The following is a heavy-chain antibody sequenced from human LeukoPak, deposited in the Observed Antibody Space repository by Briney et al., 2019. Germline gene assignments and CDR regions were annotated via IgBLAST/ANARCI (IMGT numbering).Heavy chain of an antibody. CDR3: ARVPRPGDYVWGSYRYRRGHYFDY. CDR1: GGSISSGDYS. CDR2: IYHSGST. D-gene: IGHD3-16*02. Sequence: PSETLSLTCAVSGGSISSGDYSWSWIRQPPGKGLRWIGYIYHSGSTYQNPSLKSRVTISVDTSKNQFSLKLSSVTAADTAVYYCARVPRPGDYVWGSYRYRRGHYFDYWGQGTLVTVSS. V-gene: IGHV4-30-2*01. J-gene: IGHJ4*02.